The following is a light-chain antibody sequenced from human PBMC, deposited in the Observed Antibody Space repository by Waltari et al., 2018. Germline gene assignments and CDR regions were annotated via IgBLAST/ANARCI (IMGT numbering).Light chain of an antibody. CDR3: QQSYSSPYT. J-gene: IGKJ2*01. CDR2: GAS. CDR1: QSIITY. V-gene: IGKV1-39*01. Sequence: DIQMTQSPSSLSASVGDRVTITCRASQSIITYLNWYQQKPGKAPNLLISGASSLHTGVPSRCSGSGSGTDFTLTISSLQPEDFAIYYCQQSYSSPYTFGQGTKVE.